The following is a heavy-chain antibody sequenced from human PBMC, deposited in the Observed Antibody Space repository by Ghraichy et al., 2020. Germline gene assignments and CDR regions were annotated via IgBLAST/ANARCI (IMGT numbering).Heavy chain of an antibody. V-gene: IGHV3-7*03. D-gene: IGHD3-10*01. J-gene: IGHJ3*02. CDR3: NSGDTFDI. CDR1: GLIFSNYW. Sequence: LSLTCAASGLIFSNYWMTWVRQAPGKGLEWVANINQDGREKYYLGSVKGRFTISRDNAKNSLYLQMNSLRAEDTAVYYCNSGDTFDIWGQGTMVAVSS. CDR2: INQDGREK.